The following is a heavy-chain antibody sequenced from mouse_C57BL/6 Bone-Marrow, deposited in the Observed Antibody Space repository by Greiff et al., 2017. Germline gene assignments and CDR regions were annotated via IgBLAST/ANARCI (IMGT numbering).Heavy chain of an antibody. CDR1: GYTFTSYW. Sequence: QVQLQQPGAELVRPGSSVKLSCKASGYTFTSYWMDWVKQRPGQGLEWIGNLYPSDSETHYNQKFKDKATLTVDKSSSTAYMQLSSLTSEDSAVYYCARKDYGSSYAGYWGQGTTLTVSS. CDR2: LYPSDSET. CDR3: ARKDYGSSYAGY. J-gene: IGHJ2*01. V-gene: IGHV1-61*01. D-gene: IGHD1-1*01.